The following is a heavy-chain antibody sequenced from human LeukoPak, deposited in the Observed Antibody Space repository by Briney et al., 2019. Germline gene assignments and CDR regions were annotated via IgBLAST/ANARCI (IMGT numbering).Heavy chain of an antibody. Sequence: SLRLSCAASGFTFSSYGTHWVRQAPGKGLEWVAVIWYDGSNKYYADSVKGRFTISRDNSKNTLYLQMNSLRAEDTAVYYCARDGESYDSSGYYDRWGQGTLVTVSS. J-gene: IGHJ5*02. V-gene: IGHV3-33*01. CDR1: GFTFSSYG. CDR3: ARDGESYDSSGYYDR. D-gene: IGHD3-22*01. CDR2: IWYDGSNK.